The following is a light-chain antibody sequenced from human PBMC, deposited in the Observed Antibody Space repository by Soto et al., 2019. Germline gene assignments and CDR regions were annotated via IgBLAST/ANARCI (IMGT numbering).Light chain of an antibody. Sequence: DIQITQSPSTLSGSVGDRVTLSCRASQTISSWLAWYQQKPGKAPKLLIYDASSLESGVPSRFSGSGSGTEFTLTISSLQPDDFATYYCQQYNSYPWTFGQGTKVDI. V-gene: IGKV1-5*01. J-gene: IGKJ1*01. CDR1: QTISSW. CDR3: QQYNSYPWT. CDR2: DAS.